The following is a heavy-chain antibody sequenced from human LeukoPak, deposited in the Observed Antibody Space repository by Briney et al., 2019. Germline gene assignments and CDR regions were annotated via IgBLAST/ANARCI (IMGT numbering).Heavy chain of an antibody. CDR1: GFTFNTYA. Sequence: GGSLRLSCAASGFTFNTYAMSWVRRAPGKGLEWVSGISWNSDTTAYADSVKGRFTISRDNAKNSLSLQMSSLKPEDTALYYCAKDGYYGELDRTGGWFDPWGQGTLVIVSS. CDR3: AKDGYYGELDRTGGWFDP. V-gene: IGHV3-9*01. D-gene: IGHD3-10*01. CDR2: ISWNSDTT. J-gene: IGHJ5*02.